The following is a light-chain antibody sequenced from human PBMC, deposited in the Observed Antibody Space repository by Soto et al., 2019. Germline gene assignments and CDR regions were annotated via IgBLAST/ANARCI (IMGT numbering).Light chain of an antibody. CDR1: QTISSW. J-gene: IGKJ4*01. CDR3: QQLRLYPST. V-gene: IGKV1-5*01. Sequence: DPQRPPSHSTLSLSVVYIFPITCRASQTISSWLAWYQQEPGEAPKLLIYAESTLYGGVPSRFSGSGSGKDFAITITSLQDEDFENYYCQQLRLYPSTCGGGTKGDIK. CDR2: AES.